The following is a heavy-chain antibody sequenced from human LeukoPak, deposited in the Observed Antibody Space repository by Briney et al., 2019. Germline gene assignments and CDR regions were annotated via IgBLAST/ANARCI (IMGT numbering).Heavy chain of an antibody. V-gene: IGHV3-23*01. J-gene: IGHJ1*01. CDR3: AKRSGYYTGQGYFQH. CDR1: GFSFSSYA. CDR2: ISGSGRST. D-gene: IGHD3-3*01. Sequence: GSLRLSCAASGFSFSSYAMSWVRQAPRKGLEWVSAISGSGRSTYYADSVKGRFTISRDNSKNTLYLQMNSLRAEDTAVYYCAKRSGYYTGQGYFQHWGQGTLVTVSS.